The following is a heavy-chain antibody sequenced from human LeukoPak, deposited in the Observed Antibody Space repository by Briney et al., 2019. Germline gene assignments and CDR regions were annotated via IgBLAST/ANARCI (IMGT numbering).Heavy chain of an antibody. Sequence: KPSETLSLTCAVSGASISSTDWWSWVRQPPGKGLEWIGQIYHSGSTNYNPSLKSRVTISVDKSKNQFSLKLSSVTAADTAVYYCARVGRLTFGGPPMGVDPWGQGTLVTVSS. CDR3: ARVGRLTFGGPPMGVDP. V-gene: IGHV4-4*02. CDR2: IYHSGST. CDR1: GASISSTDW. D-gene: IGHD3-16*01. J-gene: IGHJ5*02.